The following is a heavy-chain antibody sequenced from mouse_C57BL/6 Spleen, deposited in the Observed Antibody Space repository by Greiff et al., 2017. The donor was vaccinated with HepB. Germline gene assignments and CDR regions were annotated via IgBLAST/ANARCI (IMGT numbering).Heavy chain of an antibody. Sequence: QVQLQQPGAELVKPGASVKLSCKASGYTFTSYWMQWVKQRPGQGLEWIGEIDPSDSYTNYNQKFKGKATLTVYTSSSTAYMQLSSLTSEDSAVYYCARSGDYDPYYAMDYWGQGTSVTVSS. D-gene: IGHD2-4*01. CDR2: IDPSDSYT. J-gene: IGHJ4*01. V-gene: IGHV1-50*01. CDR1: GYTFTSYW. CDR3: ARSGDYDPYYAMDY.